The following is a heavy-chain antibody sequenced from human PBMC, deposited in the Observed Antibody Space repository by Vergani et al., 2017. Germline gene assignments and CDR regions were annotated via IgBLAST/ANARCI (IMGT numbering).Heavy chain of an antibody. CDR2: IYYSGST. V-gene: IGHV4-59*12. D-gene: IGHD3-10*01. CDR3: ARDSAGSGNYYYYFYMDV. J-gene: IGHJ6*03. CDR1: GGSISSYY. Sequence: QVQLQESGPGLVKPSETLSLTCTVSGGSISSYYWSWIRQPPGKGLEWIGYIYYSGSTNSTPSLKSRVTISGYTSKNQFSLKLSSVTAADTAVYYCARDSAGSGNYYYYFYMDVWGKGTTVTVSS.